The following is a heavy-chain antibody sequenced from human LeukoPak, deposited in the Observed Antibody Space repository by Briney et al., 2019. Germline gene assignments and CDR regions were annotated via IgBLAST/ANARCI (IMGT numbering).Heavy chain of an antibody. CDR1: GGSISSYY. V-gene: IGHV4-4*07. D-gene: IGHD3-10*01. CDR3: ARGGTRGFGELLFDY. Sequence: SETLSLTCTVSGGSISSYYWSWIRQPAGKGLEWIGRIYTSGSTNYNPSLKSRVTISVDTSKNQFSLKLSSVPAADTAVYYCARGGTRGFGELLFDYWGQGTLVTVSS. J-gene: IGHJ4*02. CDR2: IYTSGST.